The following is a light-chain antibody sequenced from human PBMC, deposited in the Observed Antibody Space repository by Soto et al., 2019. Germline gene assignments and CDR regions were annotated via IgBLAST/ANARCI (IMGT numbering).Light chain of an antibody. CDR3: QQADSLPHT. CDR2: AAS. J-gene: IGKJ2*01. V-gene: IGKV1-12*01. CDR1: QGISRW. Sequence: DIQMTQSPSSVSASVGDRDTITCRASQGISRWLAWYQQKPGKAPKLLIYAASTLQSGVPSRFSGSGSGTDFTLTISSLQPEDFASYFCQQADSLPHTFGQGTKLEMK.